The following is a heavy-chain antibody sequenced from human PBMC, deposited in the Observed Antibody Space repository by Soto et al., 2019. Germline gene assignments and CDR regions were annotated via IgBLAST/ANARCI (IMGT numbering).Heavy chain of an antibody. D-gene: IGHD2-21*02. V-gene: IGHV4-30-2*01. Sequence: QLQLRESGSGLVKPSQTLSLTCTVSGAPITSGAYSWSWIRQPPGKGLEWIGVIYQSGSTHYNPSLKIRDTISVDRSKNPFSRQLTSLTAEDTAVYYCARDMSGCSSSDCYLSGWFDPWGPGTLVTVSS. CDR3: ARDMSGCSSSDCYLSGWFDP. J-gene: IGHJ5*02. CDR2: IYQSGST. CDR1: GAPITSGAYS.